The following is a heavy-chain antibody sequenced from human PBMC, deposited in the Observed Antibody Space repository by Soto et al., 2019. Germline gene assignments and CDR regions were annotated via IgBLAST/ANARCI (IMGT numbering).Heavy chain of an antibody. CDR2: ISGGGGST. Sequence: GSLRLSCAASGFPFSTYAMSWVRQAPGKGLEWVSAISGGGGSTYYADSVRGRFTISRDNSKNTLYLQMNSLRAEDTAVYYCAKDYGYYDFWSGYSNYYYGMDVWGQGTTVTVSS. CDR1: GFPFSTYA. D-gene: IGHD3-3*01. V-gene: IGHV3-23*01. J-gene: IGHJ6*02. CDR3: AKDYGYYDFWSGYSNYYYGMDV.